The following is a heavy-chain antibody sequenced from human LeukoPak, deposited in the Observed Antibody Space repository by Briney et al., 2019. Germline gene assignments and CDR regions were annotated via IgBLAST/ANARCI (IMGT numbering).Heavy chain of an antibody. CDR3: ARSELNDYSRY. D-gene: IGHD4-11*01. V-gene: IGHV4-38-2*02. Sequence: SETLSLTCSVSGYSISSGYQWGWIRQSPGEGLGGLGSINYSGSTYDNRSLKSRVTLSIDTSKNQFSLNVRAVTAADTAVYYCARSELNDYSRYWGQGILVIVSS. CDR2: INYSGST. CDR1: GYSISSGYQ. J-gene: IGHJ4*02.